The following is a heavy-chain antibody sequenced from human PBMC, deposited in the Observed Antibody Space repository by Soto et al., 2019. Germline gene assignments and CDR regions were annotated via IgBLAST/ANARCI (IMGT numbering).Heavy chain of an antibody. CDR2: ISYDGSNK. CDR3: AREIGGFDSSAALDDAFDI. V-gene: IGHV3-30-3*01. D-gene: IGHD3-10*01. CDR1: GFTFSSYA. Sequence: QVQLVESGGGVVQPGRSLRLSCAASGFTFSSYAMHWVRQAPGKGLEWVAVISYDGSNKYYADSVKGRFTISRDNSKNTLYLQMNSLRAEDTAVYYCAREIGGFDSSAALDDAFDIWGQGTMVTVSS. J-gene: IGHJ3*02.